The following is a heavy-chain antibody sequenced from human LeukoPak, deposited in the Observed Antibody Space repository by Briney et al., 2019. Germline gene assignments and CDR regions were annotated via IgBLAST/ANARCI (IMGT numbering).Heavy chain of an antibody. J-gene: IGHJ6*03. D-gene: IGHD3-16*02. CDR2: IRYDGSNK. Sequence: GSLRLSCAASGFTFSSYGMHWVRQAPGKGLEWVAFIRYDGSNKYYADSVKGRFAISRDNSKNTLYLQMNSLRAEDTAVYYCAKDGNYVWGSYRYTDYYYYMDVWGKGTTVTVSS. CDR3: AKDGNYVWGSYRYTDYYYYMDV. V-gene: IGHV3-30*02. CDR1: GFTFSSYG.